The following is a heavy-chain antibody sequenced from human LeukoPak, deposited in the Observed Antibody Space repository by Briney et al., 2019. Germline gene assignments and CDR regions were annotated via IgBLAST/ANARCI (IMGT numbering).Heavy chain of an antibody. CDR2: IKQEGSEK. D-gene: IGHD3-10*01. J-gene: IGHJ4*02. CDR1: GFTFSSYW. CDR3: ARDGWATSDY. Sequence: GSLRLSCAAYGFTFSSYWMSWVRQAPGKGLEWVANIKQEGSEKYYVDSVKGRFTISRDNAKNSLYLQMNSLRAEDTAVYYCARDGWATSDYWGQGTLVTVSS. V-gene: IGHV3-7*01.